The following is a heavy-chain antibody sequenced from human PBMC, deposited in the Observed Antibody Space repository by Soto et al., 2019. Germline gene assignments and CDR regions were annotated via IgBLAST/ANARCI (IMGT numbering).Heavy chain of an antibody. V-gene: IGHV4-4*02. D-gene: IGHD1-26*01. CDR3: ARVSGSYYYGMDV. J-gene: IGHJ6*02. CDR2: IYHSGST. Sequence: QVQLQESGPGLVKPSGTLSLTCAVSGGSISSSNWWSWVRQPPGKGLEWIGEIYHSGSTNYNPSLKSRVTXSXDXXKNQFSRKLSSVTAADTAVYYCARVSGSYYYGMDVWGQGITVTVSS. CDR1: GGSISSSNW.